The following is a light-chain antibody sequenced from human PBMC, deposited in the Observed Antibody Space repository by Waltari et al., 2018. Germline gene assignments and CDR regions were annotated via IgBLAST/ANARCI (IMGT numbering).Light chain of an antibody. CDR3: SSYTSSNNCV. V-gene: IGLV2-8*01. CDR1: SSDVGGYDY. J-gene: IGLJ1*01. Sequence: QSALTQPPSASGSPGQSVTISWTGTSSDVGGYDYVSWYQQHPGKAPKLIIYEVNKRPSGVPDRFSGSKSGNTASLTVSGLQAEDEADYYCSSYTSSNNCVFGTGTKVTVL. CDR2: EVN.